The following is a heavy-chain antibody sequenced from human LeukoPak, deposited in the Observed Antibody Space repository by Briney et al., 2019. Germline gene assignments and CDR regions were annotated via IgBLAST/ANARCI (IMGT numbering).Heavy chain of an antibody. Sequence: GASVKVSCKASGYTFTGYYMHWVRQAPGQGLEWMGWINPNSGGTNYAQKFQGRVTMTRDTSISTAYMELSSLRSEDTAVYYCARDPGIAARDYYMDVWGKGTTVTVSS. J-gene: IGHJ6*03. D-gene: IGHD6-6*01. CDR2: INPNSGGT. CDR3: ARDPGIAARDYYMDV. CDR1: GYTFTGYY. V-gene: IGHV1-2*02.